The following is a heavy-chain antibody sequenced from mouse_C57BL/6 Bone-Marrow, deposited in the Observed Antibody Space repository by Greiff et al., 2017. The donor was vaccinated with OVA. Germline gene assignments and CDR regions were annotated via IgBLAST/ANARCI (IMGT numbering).Heavy chain of an antibody. CDR3: ARWRGSSPYYFDY. J-gene: IGHJ2*01. Sequence: VQLQESGAELVRPGASVKLSCKASGYTFTDYYINWVKQRPGQGLEWIARIYPGSGNTYYNEKFKGKATLTAEKSSSTAYMQLSSLTSEDSAVYFCARWRGSSPYYFDYWGQGTTLTVSS. D-gene: IGHD1-1*01. V-gene: IGHV1-76*01. CDR1: GYTFTDYY. CDR2: IYPGSGNT.